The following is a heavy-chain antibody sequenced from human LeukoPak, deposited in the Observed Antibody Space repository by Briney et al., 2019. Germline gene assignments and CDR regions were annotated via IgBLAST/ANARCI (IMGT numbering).Heavy chain of an antibody. Sequence: GGSLRLSCAASGFTFSDAWLSWVRQAPGKGLEWVSSISSDRTTIFYADSVKGRFTISRDNAQNSLYLQMNSLRDEDTAVYYCAGQKGMDYWGQGTLVIVSS. J-gene: IGHJ4*02. CDR2: ISSDRTTI. CDR1: GFTFSDAW. CDR3: AGQKGMDY. V-gene: IGHV3-48*02.